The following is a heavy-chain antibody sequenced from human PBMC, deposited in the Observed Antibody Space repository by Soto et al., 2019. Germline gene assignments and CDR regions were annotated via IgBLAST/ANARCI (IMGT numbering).Heavy chain of an antibody. V-gene: IGHV5-51*01. Sequence: WVSPKISCQGSGYTFTNSCIGRVLPIPRKGLEWMGIIYPGDSDTRYSPSFQGQVTISADKSISTAYLQWSSLKASDTAMYYCASNRNYGSGSYIGMDVWGQGTTVTVSS. CDR2: IYPGDSDT. CDR3: ASNRNYGSGSYIGMDV. D-gene: IGHD3-10*01. J-gene: IGHJ6*02. CDR1: GYTFTNSC.